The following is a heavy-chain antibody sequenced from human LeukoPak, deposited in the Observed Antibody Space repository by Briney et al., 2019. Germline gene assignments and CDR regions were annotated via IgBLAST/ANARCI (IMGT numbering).Heavy chain of an antibody. V-gene: IGHV3-7*03. CDR2: IKLGGSEK. CDR3: ARDQYDTWSRRGNFDS. J-gene: IGHJ4*02. CDR1: GFSFGKYW. D-gene: IGHD3/OR15-3a*01. Sequence: GGSLRLSCVASGFSFGKYWMSWVRQAPGKGLEWVANIKLGGSEKNYVDSVKGRFTISRDNTKNSLYLQMNSLRAEDTAVFYCARDQYDTWSRRGNFDSWGQGTLVIVSS.